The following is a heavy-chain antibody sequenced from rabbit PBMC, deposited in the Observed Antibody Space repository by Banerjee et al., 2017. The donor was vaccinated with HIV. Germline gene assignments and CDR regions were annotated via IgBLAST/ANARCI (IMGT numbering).Heavy chain of an antibody. D-gene: IGHD2-1*01. CDR2: IYGGKSGTT. Sequence: QEQLVEYGGDLVQPEGSLTLTCKASGFDFSSSYWICWVRQAPGKGLELIACIYGGKSGTTWYASWAKGRFTISKTSSPTVTLQMTSLTAADTATYFCARTYGANGDDYYFNGWGPGTLVTVS. CDR1: GFDFSSSYW. J-gene: IGHJ4*01. V-gene: IGHV1S45*01. CDR3: ARTYGANGDDYYFNG.